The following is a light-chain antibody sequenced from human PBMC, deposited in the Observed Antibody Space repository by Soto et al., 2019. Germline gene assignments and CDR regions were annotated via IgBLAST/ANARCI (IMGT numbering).Light chain of an antibody. Sequence: DIVMTQSPDSLAGSLGERATINCKSSQSILYSSNNKNYLAWYQQKPGQPPKLLIYWASTRESGVPDRFSGSGSGTDFTLTISSLQAEDVAVYYCQQYYTIPHTFGQGTKLEFK. CDR3: QQYYTIPHT. CDR1: QSILYSSNNKNY. V-gene: IGKV4-1*01. J-gene: IGKJ2*01. CDR2: WAS.